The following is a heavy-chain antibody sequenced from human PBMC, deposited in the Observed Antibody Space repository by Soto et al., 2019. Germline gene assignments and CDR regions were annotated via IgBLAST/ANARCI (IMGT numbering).Heavy chain of an antibody. CDR1: GFTFSTYS. D-gene: IGHD5-12*01. CDR3: ATDKERQRLGGNYYYAMDV. J-gene: IGHJ6*02. V-gene: IGHV3-48*01. CDR2: ISSSSSTM. Sequence: EVQLVESGGGLVQPGGSLRLSCAASGFTFSTYSMNWVRQAPGKGLEWVSYISSSSSTMYYADSVKGRFTISRDNAKNSLYLQMNSLTSEDTAVYYCATDKERQRLGGNYYYAMDVWGQGTTVIVSS.